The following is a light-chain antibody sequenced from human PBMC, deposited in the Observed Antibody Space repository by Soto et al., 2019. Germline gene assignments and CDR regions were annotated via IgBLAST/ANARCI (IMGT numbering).Light chain of an antibody. CDR3: CSYAGSYTYV. CDR1: SSDVGGYNY. CDR2: DVN. Sequence: QSVLTQPASVSVSPGQSITISCTGTSSDVGGYNYVSWYQQHPGKAPKLLIYDVNKRPSGVPDRFSGSKSGNTASLTISGLQAEDGADYYCCSYAGSYTYVFGTGTKVTVL. J-gene: IGLJ1*01. V-gene: IGLV2-11*01.